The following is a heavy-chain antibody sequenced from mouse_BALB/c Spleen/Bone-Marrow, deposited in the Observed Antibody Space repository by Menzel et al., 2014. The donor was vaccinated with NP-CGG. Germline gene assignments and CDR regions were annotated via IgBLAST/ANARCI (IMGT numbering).Heavy chain of an antibody. CDR2: IWGDGST. V-gene: IGHV2-6-7*01. CDR1: GFSLTGYG. CDR3: ARTLGHYAMDY. Sequence: QVQLKQSGPGLVSPSQSLSIPCTVSGFSLTGYGLNWVRQPPGKGLEWLGMIWGDGSTDYNSALKSRLSISRDNSKSQVFLKMNSLQTDDTARYYCARTLGHYAMDYWGQGTSVTVSS. J-gene: IGHJ4*01. D-gene: IGHD4-1*01.